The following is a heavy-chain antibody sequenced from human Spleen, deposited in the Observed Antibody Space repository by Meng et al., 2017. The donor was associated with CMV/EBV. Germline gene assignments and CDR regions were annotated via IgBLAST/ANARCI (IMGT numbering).Heavy chain of an antibody. Sequence: SGGSISGGDYYWSWVRQPPGKGLEWIGYIYHSGNTYYNPSLKSRLSISVDTSKNQFSLKVYSVTAADTAVYYCATVPHFSSAYYFDHWGQGTLVTVSS. D-gene: IGHD3-3*02. J-gene: IGHJ4*02. CDR2: IYHSGNT. CDR3: ATVPHFSSAYYFDH. CDR1: GGSISGGDYY. V-gene: IGHV4-30-4*08.